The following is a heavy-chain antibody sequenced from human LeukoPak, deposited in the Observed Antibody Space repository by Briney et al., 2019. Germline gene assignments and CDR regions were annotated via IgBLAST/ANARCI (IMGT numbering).Heavy chain of an antibody. Sequence: GGSLRLSCVGSGFTFRSHAMSWVRQAPAKGLEFVSGIYENGGTTYYADSVKGRFTISRDNSKNTLYLQMNSLRAEDTAVYYCANLDSSGFSLDYWGQGTLVTVSS. CDR1: GFTFRSHA. V-gene: IGHV3-23*01. D-gene: IGHD3-22*01. CDR2: IYENGGTT. CDR3: ANLDSSGFSLDY. J-gene: IGHJ4*02.